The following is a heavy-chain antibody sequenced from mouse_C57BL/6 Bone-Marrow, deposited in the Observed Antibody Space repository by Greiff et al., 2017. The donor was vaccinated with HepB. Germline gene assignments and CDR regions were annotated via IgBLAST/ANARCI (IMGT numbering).Heavy chain of an antibody. CDR3: ARHSGQCPSYAMDY. CDR1: GFTFSDYY. J-gene: IGHJ4*01. V-gene: IGHV5-12*01. D-gene: IGHD6-1*01. CDR2: ISNGGGST. Sequence: EVQLVESGGGLVQPGGSLKLSCAASGFTFSDYYMYWVRQTPEKRLEWVAYISNGGGSTYYPDTVKGRFTISRDNAKNTLYLQMSRLKSEDTAMYYCARHSGQCPSYAMDYWGQGTSVTVSS.